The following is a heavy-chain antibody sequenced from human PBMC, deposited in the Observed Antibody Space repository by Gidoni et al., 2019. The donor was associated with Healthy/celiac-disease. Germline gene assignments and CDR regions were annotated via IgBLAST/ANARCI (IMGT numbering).Heavy chain of an antibody. CDR2: ISWNSGSI. V-gene: IGHV3-9*01. CDR3: AKGKGGYYYDSSGQDY. CDR1: GFTFDDYA. Sequence: EVQLVESGGGLVQPGRSLRLSCAASGFTFDDYAMHWVRQAPGKGLEWVSGISWNSGSIGYADSVKGRFTISRDNAKNSLYLQMNSLRAEDTALYYCAKGKGGYYYDSSGQDYWGQGTLVTVSS. J-gene: IGHJ4*02. D-gene: IGHD3-22*01.